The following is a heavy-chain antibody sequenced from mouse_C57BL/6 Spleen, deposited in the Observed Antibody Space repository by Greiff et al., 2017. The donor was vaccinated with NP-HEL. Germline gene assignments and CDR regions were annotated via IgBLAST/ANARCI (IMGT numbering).Heavy chain of an antibody. V-gene: IGHV1-15*01. J-gene: IGHJ4*01. Sequence: QVQLKESGAELVRPGASVTLSCKASGYTFTDYEMHWVKQTPVHGLEWIGAIDPETGGTAYNQKFKGKAILTADKSSSTAYMELRSLTSEDSAVYYCTRSSMDYWGQGTSVTVSS. CDR3: TRSSMDY. CDR1: GYTFTDYE. CDR2: IDPETGGT.